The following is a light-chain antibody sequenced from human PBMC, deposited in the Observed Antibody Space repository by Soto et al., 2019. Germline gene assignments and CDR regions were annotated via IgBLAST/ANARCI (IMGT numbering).Light chain of an antibody. CDR1: SSDVGGYNY. Sequence: ALTQPASVSGSPGQSITISCTGTSSDVGGYNYVSWYQQHPDKAPKLIICEVINRPSGVSNRFSGSKSGNTASLTISGLQAEDEADYYCSSYTSRDTLVFGTGTKVTVL. V-gene: IGLV2-14*01. CDR3: SSYTSRDTLV. CDR2: EVI. J-gene: IGLJ1*01.